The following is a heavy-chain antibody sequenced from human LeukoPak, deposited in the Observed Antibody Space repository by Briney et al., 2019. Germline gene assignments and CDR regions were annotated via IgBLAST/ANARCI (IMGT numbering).Heavy chain of an antibody. V-gene: IGHV4-4*07. CDR3: ATQGPLGIAAAGLDY. D-gene: IGHD6-13*01. Sequence: SETLSLTCTVSGGSISSYYWSWIRQPAGKGLEWIGRIYTSGSTNYNPSLKSRVTMSVDTSKNQFSLKLSSVTAADTAVYYCATQGPLGIAAAGLDYWGQGTLVTVSS. J-gene: IGHJ4*02. CDR1: GGSISSYY. CDR2: IYTSGST.